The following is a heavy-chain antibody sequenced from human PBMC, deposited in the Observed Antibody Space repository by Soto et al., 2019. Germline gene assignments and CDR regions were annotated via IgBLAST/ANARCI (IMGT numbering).Heavy chain of an antibody. CDR1: GVSISSGNW. Sequence: GTLSLTCAVSGVSISSGNWWTWVRQTPQRGLEYIGEIFHDGTANYYPSFERRVAISVDTSKNQFSLKLTSVTAADTAIYFCARLVYDTRLNYMYFDFWGQGALITVSS. CDR2: IFHDGTA. CDR3: ARLVYDTRLNYMYFDF. V-gene: IGHV4-4*01. J-gene: IGHJ4*02. D-gene: IGHD2-8*01.